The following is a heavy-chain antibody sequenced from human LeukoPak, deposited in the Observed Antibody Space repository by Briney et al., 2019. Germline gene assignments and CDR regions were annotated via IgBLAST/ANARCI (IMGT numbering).Heavy chain of an antibody. D-gene: IGHD4-17*01. J-gene: IGHJ6*02. CDR2: IRSKAYGGTT. V-gene: IGHV3-49*03. CDR1: GFTFGDYA. CDR3: TRDMNDYGDYDLDYYYGMDV. Sequence: GGSLRLSSTASGFTFGDYAMSWFRQAPGKGLEWVGFIRSKAYGGTTEYAASVKGRFTISRDDSKSIAYLQMNSLKTEDTAVYYCTRDMNDYGDYDLDYYYGMDVWGQGTTVTVSS.